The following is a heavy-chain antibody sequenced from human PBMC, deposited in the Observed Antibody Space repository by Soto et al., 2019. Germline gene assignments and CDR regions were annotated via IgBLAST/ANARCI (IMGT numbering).Heavy chain of an antibody. CDR2: IIPILGIA. CDR1: GGTFSSYT. D-gene: IGHD2-15*01. CDR3: ATPNGVVAATGAFDI. J-gene: IGHJ3*02. Sequence: QVQLVQSGAEVKKPGSSVKVSCKASGGTFSSYTISWVRQAPGQGLEWMGRIIPILGIANYAQKFQGRVTITADKSTSTAYMELSSLRSEDTAVYYCATPNGVVAATGAFDIWGQGTMVTVSS. V-gene: IGHV1-69*02.